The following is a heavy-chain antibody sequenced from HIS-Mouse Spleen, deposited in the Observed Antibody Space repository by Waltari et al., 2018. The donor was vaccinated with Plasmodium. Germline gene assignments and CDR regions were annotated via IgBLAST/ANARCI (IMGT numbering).Heavy chain of an antibody. J-gene: IGHJ2*01. CDR1: GFTFSSYW. CDR3: ASSWYWYFDR. D-gene: IGHD6-13*01. Sequence: EVQLVESGGGLVQPGGSLRLSCAASGFTFSSYWMSWVRQAPWKVLKGEGKQRKDGSEKYYGDYVKGRFTICRDNAKNSLYLPMNRLRAEDTAGYYCASSWYWYFDRWGRGTLVTVSS. CDR2: QRKDGSEK. V-gene: IGHV3-7*01.